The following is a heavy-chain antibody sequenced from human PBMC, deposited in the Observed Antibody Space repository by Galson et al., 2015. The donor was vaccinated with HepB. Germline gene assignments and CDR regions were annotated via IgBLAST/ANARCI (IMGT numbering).Heavy chain of an antibody. V-gene: IGHV1-69*13. CDR3: ARDHYYDSSGYHFDY. CDR2: IIPIFGTA. D-gene: IGHD3-22*01. Sequence: SVKVSCKASGGTFSSYAISWVRQAPGQGLEWMGGIIPIFGTANYAQKFQGRVTITADESTSTAYMELSSLRSEDTAVYYYARDHYYDSSGYHFDYWGQGTLVTVSS. J-gene: IGHJ4*02. CDR1: GGTFSSYA.